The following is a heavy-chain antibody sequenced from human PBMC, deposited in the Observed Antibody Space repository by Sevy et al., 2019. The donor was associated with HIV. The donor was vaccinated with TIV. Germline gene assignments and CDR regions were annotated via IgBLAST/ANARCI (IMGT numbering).Heavy chain of an antibody. CDR1: GFTFSSYS. Sequence: GGSLRLSCAASGFTFSSYSMNWVRQAPGKGLEWVSSSSSSSSYIYYADSVKGRFTISRDNAKNSLYLQMNSLRAEDTAVYYCARDLGIVVVVAATGYGMDVWGQGTTVTVSS. CDR2: SSSSSSYI. J-gene: IGHJ6*02. CDR3: ARDLGIVVVVAATGYGMDV. D-gene: IGHD2-15*01. V-gene: IGHV3-21*01.